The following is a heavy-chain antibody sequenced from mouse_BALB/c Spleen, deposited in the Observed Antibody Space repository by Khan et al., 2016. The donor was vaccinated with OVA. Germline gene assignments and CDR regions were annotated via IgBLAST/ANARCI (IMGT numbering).Heavy chain of an antibody. CDR2: ISYSGST. V-gene: IGHV3-2*02. J-gene: IGHJ4*01. CDR1: GYSITSDYA. CDR3: ASELGRYYAMDY. D-gene: IGHD4-1*01. Sequence: VQLQESGPGLVKPSQSLSLTCTVTGYSITSDYAWNWIRQFPGNKLEWMGYISYSGSTTYNPSLKSRISITRDTSKNQFFRQLNSVTTEDTATYYCASELGRYYAMDYWGQGTSVTVSS.